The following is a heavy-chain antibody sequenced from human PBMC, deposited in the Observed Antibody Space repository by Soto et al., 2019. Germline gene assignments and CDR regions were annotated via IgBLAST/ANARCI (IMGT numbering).Heavy chain of an antibody. CDR3: ARDRRYFDWSCARLYWFVS. J-gene: IGHJ5*01. V-gene: IGHV4-30-4*01. D-gene: IGHD3-9*01. CDR1: GGSISSGDYY. Sequence: SEALSLTCTVSGGSISSGDYYWSWIRQPPGKGLEWIGYIYYSGSTYYNPSLKSRVTISVDTSKNQFSLKLSSVTAADTAVYYCARDRRYFDWSCARLYWFVSRGQGIPISVS. CDR2: IYYSGST.